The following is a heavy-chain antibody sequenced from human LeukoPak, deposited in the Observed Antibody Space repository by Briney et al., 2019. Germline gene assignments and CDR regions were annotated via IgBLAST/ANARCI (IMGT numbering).Heavy chain of an antibody. CDR2: ISSSSSTI. D-gene: IGHD3-10*01. Sequence: PGGSLRLSCAASGLTISSYSMNWVRQAPGKGPQWVSYISSSSSTIYYADSVKGRFTISRDNAKNSLYLQMNSLRAEDTAVYYCARALWFGETFPAYWGQGTLVTVSS. CDR3: ARALWFGETFPAY. V-gene: IGHV3-48*01. CDR1: GLTISSYS. J-gene: IGHJ4*02.